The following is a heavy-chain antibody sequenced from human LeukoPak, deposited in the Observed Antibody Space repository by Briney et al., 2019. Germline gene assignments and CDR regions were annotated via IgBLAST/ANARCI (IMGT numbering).Heavy chain of an antibody. CDR2: IRYDGSNK. V-gene: IGHV3-30*02. CDR1: GFTFSNYA. Sequence: QPGGSLRLSCAASGFTFSNYAMTWVRQAPGKGLEWVAFIRYDGSNKYYADSVKGRFTISRDNSKNTLYLQMNSLRAEDTAVYYCAKDTSASSTYYDFWSGYYYNWFDPWGQGTLVTVSS. D-gene: IGHD3-3*01. CDR3: AKDTSASSTYYDFWSGYYYNWFDP. J-gene: IGHJ5*02.